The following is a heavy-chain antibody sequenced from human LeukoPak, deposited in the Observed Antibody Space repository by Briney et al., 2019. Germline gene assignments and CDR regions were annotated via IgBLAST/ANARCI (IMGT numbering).Heavy chain of an antibody. V-gene: IGHV1-2*06. CDR1: GYTFTGYY. Sequence: ASAKVSCKASGYTFTGYYMNWVRQAPGQGLEWMGRINPNSGGTNYAQKFQGRVTMTRDTSINTAYMDLSRLRSDDTAVYYCAGGRNSVYYFNVVAPSYFDYWGQGTLVTVSS. CDR3: AGGRNSVYYFNVVAPSYFDY. CDR2: INPNSGGT. J-gene: IGHJ4*02. D-gene: IGHD3-22*01.